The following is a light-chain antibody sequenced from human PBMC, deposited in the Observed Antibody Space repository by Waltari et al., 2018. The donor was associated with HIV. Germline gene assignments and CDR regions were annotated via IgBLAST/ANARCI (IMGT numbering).Light chain of an antibody. Sequence: QLVLPQSPSASASLRASVKLTCTLSSGHSSYAIAWPQQQPDKGPRYLMKLNSDGSHSKGDGIPDRFSGSSSGAERYLTISSLQSEDGADYYCQTWGTGLRVFGGGTKLTVL. CDR1: SGHSSYA. J-gene: IGLJ3*02. V-gene: IGLV4-69*01. CDR2: LNSDGSH. CDR3: QTWGTGLRV.